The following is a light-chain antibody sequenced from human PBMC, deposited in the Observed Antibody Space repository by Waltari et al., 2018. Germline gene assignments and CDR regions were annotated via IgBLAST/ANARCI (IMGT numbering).Light chain of an antibody. CDR3: QQYNNWPWT. CDR2: GAS. Sequence: EIVMTQSPATLSVSPGESATLSCRASQSVSGNLAWYQQKPVQAPRPLIYGASTRATGIPARFSASGSGTEFTLTISSLQSEDFAVYYCQQYNNWPWTFGQGTKVEVK. J-gene: IGKJ1*01. CDR1: QSVSGN. V-gene: IGKV3-15*01.